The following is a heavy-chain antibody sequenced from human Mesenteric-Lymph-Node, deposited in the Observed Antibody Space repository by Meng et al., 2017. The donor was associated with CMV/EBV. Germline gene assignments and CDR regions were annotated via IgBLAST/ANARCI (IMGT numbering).Heavy chain of an antibody. CDR1: GFAFNSYA. D-gene: IGHD6-6*01. Sequence: RPLSLTCAASGFAFNSYAMHWVRQAPGKGLEWVAVISYAGRNKYYTDSVKGRFTISRDNAKNSLYLQMNSLRAEDTAVYYCARVGSFEYSSSSGDYWGQGTLVTVSS. CDR2: ISYAGRNK. CDR3: ARVGSFEYSSSSGDY. J-gene: IGHJ4*02. V-gene: IGHV3-30*04.